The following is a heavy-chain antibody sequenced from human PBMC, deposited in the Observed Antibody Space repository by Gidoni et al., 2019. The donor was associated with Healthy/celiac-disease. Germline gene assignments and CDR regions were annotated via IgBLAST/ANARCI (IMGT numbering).Heavy chain of an antibody. J-gene: IGHJ4*02. V-gene: IGHV1-69*01. D-gene: IGHD3-22*01. Sequence: QVQLVQSGAEVKKPGSSVKVSCKASGGTFSSYAISWVRQAPGQGLEWMGGIIPIFGTANYAQKFQGRVTITADESTSTAYMELSSLRSEDTAVYYCARDRGRYYDSSGPTLPYYFDYWGQGTLVTVSS. CDR1: GGTFSSYA. CDR3: ARDRGRYYDSSGPTLPYYFDY. CDR2: IIPIFGTA.